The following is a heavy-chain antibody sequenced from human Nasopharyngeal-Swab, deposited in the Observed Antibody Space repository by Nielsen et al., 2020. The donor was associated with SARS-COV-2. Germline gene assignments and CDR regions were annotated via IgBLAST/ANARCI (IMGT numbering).Heavy chain of an antibody. J-gene: IGHJ4*02. D-gene: IGHD5-12*01. CDR2: ISWNSGSI. Sequence: SLKISCAASGFTFDDYAMHWVRQAPGKGLEWVSGISWNSGSIGYADSVKGRFTISRDNAKNSLYLQMNSLRAEDTALYYCAKDIFPFGYSGHDYVEGGLNWGQGTLVTVSS. CDR1: GFTFDDYA. CDR3: AKDIFPFGYSGHDYVEGGLN. V-gene: IGHV3-9*01.